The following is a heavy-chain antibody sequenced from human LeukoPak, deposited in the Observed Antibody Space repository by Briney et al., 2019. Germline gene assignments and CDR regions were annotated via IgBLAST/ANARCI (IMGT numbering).Heavy chain of an antibody. CDR3: AKDIDPNIVSGVSCHLDY. Sequence: PGRSLRLSCAASGFTFSSYGMHRVRQAPGKGLEWVAVISYDGSNKYHADSVKGRFTISRDNSKSTLYLQMNSLRAEDTAVYYCAKDIDPNIVSGVSCHLDYWGQGTLVTVSS. J-gene: IGHJ4*02. CDR2: ISYDGSNK. CDR1: GFTFSSYG. D-gene: IGHD2-15*01. V-gene: IGHV3-30*18.